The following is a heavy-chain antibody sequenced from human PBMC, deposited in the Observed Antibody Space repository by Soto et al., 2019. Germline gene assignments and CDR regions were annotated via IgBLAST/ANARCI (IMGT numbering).Heavy chain of an antibody. D-gene: IGHD1-26*01. CDR3: AREGIVGATSAYYYGMDV. V-gene: IGHV3-7*01. Sequence: GGSLRLSCAASGFTFSSYWMSWVRQAPGKGLEWVANIKQDGSEKYYVDSVKGRLTISRDNAKKSLYLQMNSLRAEDTAVYYCAREGIVGATSAYYYGMDVWGQGTTVTVSS. J-gene: IGHJ6*02. CDR2: IKQDGSEK. CDR1: GFTFSSYW.